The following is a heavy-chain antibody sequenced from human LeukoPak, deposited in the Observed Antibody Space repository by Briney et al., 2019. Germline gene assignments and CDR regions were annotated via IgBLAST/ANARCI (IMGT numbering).Heavy chain of an antibody. CDR2: ISSSSSYI. CDR3: AKDGAYINYQYYFDS. J-gene: IGHJ4*02. V-gene: IGHV3-21*01. Sequence: GGSLRLSCAASGFTFSSYSMNWVRQAPGKGLEWVSSISSSSSYIYYADSVKGRFTISRDNAKNSLYLQMNSLRVEDTAVYYCAKDGAYINYQYYFDSWGRGTLVTVSS. D-gene: IGHD4-11*01. CDR1: GFTFSSYS.